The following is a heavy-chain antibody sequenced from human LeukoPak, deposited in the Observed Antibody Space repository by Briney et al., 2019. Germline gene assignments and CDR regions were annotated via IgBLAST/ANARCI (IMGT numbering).Heavy chain of an antibody. J-gene: IGHJ6*03. Sequence: ASVKVSCKASGYTFTGYYMHWVRQAPGQGLEWMGWISAYNGNTNYAQKLQGRVTMTTDTSTSTAYMELRSLRSDDTAVYYCARGVLGYCSGGSCYGPYYYYYYMDVWGKGTTVTISS. D-gene: IGHD2-15*01. V-gene: IGHV1-18*04. CDR3: ARGVLGYCSGGSCYGPYYYYYYMDV. CDR1: GYTFTGYY. CDR2: ISAYNGNT.